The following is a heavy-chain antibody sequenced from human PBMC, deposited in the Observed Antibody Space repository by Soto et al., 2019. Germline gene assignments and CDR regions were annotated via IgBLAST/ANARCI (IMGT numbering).Heavy chain of an antibody. Sequence: QVQLVESGGGVVQPGRSLRLSCAASGFTFSSYGMHWVRQAPGKGLEWVAVISYDGSNKYYAESVKGRFTISRDNSKTTLYLQMNSLRAEDTAVYYCAKDVLRFLEWLAFYGMDVWGQGTTVTVSS. V-gene: IGHV3-30*18. CDR3: AKDVLRFLEWLAFYGMDV. CDR2: ISYDGSNK. D-gene: IGHD3-3*01. J-gene: IGHJ6*02. CDR1: GFTFSSYG.